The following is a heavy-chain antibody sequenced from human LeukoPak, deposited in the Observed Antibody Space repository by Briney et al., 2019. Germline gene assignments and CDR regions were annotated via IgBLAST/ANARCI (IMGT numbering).Heavy chain of an antibody. V-gene: IGHV3-43*01. Sequence: GGSLRLSCAASGFTFDDYTMHWVRQAPGKGLEWVSLISWDGGSTYYADSVKGRFTISRDNSKNSLYLQMNSLRTEDTALYYCAKDFADILTGYYSLPDYWGQGTLVTVSS. J-gene: IGHJ4*02. D-gene: IGHD3-9*01. CDR3: AKDFADILTGYYSLPDY. CDR1: GFTFDDYT. CDR2: ISWDGGST.